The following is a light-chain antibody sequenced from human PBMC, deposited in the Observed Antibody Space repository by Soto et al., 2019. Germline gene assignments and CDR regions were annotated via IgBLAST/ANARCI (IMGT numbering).Light chain of an antibody. V-gene: IGLV2-11*01. CDR1: SSDVGAYNY. CDR2: AVT. Sequence: QSALTQPRSVSGSPGQSVTIPCAGTSSDVGAYNYVSWYQQHPGKAPKLMLYAVTKRPSGVSDRFSGSKSGNTASLTISGLQADDEAEYYCCSYAGRFTWVFGGGTKLTVL. J-gene: IGLJ3*02. CDR3: CSYAGRFTWV.